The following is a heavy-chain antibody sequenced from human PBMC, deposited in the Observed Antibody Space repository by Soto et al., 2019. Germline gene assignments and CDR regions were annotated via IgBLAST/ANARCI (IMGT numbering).Heavy chain of an antibody. CDR2: ISSSSSYI. D-gene: IGHD2-2*01. CDR1: GFTFSSYS. Sequence: GGSLRLSCAASGFTFSSYSMNWVRQAPGKGLEWVSSISSSSSYIYYADSVKGRFTISRDNAKNSLYLQMNSLRAEDTAVYYCARVLQSRFYCSSTSCYYPHSNFDYWGQGTLVTVSS. CDR3: ARVLQSRFYCSSTSCYYPHSNFDY. J-gene: IGHJ4*02. V-gene: IGHV3-21*01.